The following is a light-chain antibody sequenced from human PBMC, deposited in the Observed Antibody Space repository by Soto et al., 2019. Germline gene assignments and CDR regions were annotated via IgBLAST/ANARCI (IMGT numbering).Light chain of an antibody. J-gene: IGLJ1*01. CDR1: SSDVGGYNY. CDR2: EVS. Sequence: QSALTQPPSASGSPGQSVTISCTGTSSDVGGYNYVSWYQQHPGKAPKLMIYEVSKRPSGVPDRFSGSKSGNTASLTVSGLQAEDEADYYCNSYAGSNKPYVFGTGTKVTVL. V-gene: IGLV2-8*01. CDR3: NSYAGSNKPYV.